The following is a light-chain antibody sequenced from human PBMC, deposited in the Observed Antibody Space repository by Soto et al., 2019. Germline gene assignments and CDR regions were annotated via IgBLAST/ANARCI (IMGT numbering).Light chain of an antibody. V-gene: IGKV1-39*01. CDR2: DAS. J-gene: IGKJ4*01. CDR1: HSIRRS. CDR3: QQSYSKQHS. Sequence: DIQMTKAPSSLSASVGDRVTITCRARHSIRRSLNWYQKKPGKASKLLIYDASSVQSGVLARFSGSGSVTRFTVTIRSLKPDDVEYYYCQQSYSKQHSFGVGTKVEIK.